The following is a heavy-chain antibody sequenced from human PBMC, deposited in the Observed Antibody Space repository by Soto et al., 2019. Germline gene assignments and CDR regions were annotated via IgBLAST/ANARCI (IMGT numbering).Heavy chain of an antibody. V-gene: IGHV5-51*01. Sequence: PGESLKISCKGSGYSFTSYWIGWVRQMPGKGLEWMGIIYPGDSDTRYSPSFQGQVTISADKSISTAYLQWSSLKASDTAMYYCARTINLGYCGGGSCYRFYYGMDVWGQGTTVTVSS. CDR1: GYSFTSYW. J-gene: IGHJ6*02. D-gene: IGHD2-15*01. CDR3: ARTINLGYCGGGSCYRFYYGMDV. CDR2: IYPGDSDT.